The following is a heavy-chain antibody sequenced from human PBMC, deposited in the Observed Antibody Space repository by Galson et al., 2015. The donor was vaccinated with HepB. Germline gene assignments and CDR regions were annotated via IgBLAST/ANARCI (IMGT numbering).Heavy chain of an antibody. V-gene: IGHV1-69*13. CDR2: IIPIFGTA. D-gene: IGHD3-22*01. Sequence: SVKVSCKASGGTFSSYAISWVRQAPGQGLEWMGGIIPIFGTANYAQKFQGRVTITADESTSTAYMELSSLRSEDTAVYYCARKDPGPDYYDGRGGAFDIWGQGTMVTVSS. J-gene: IGHJ3*02. CDR3: ARKDPGPDYYDGRGGAFDI. CDR1: GGTFSSYA.